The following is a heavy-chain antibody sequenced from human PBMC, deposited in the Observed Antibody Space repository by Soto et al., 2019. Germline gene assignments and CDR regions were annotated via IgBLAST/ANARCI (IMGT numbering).Heavy chain of an antibody. V-gene: IGHV4-4*07. Sequence: YEPLSRTGTVSGGSISSYYWSWIRQPAGKGLEWIGRIYTSGSTNYNPSLKSRVTMSVDTSKNQFSLKLSSVTAADTAVYYCARATYCSGGSCYYFDYWGQGTLVTVSS. J-gene: IGHJ4*02. CDR1: GGSISSYY. CDR3: ARATYCSGGSCYYFDY. CDR2: IYTSGST. D-gene: IGHD2-15*01.